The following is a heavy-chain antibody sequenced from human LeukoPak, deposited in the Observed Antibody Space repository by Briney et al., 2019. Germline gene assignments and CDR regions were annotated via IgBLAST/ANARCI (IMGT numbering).Heavy chain of an antibody. CDR2: ISYSGSP. CDR3: ARLLSYDVLTDNYDKYYMDV. Sequence: SETLSLTCTVSGGSMNNNNYYWGWIRQSPGKSLELIDSISYSGSPYYNPSLKSRVTMSVDTSKMQFALKVTSATAADTAVYYCARLLSYDVLTDNYDKYYMDVWGKGTTVIVSS. D-gene: IGHD3-9*01. V-gene: IGHV4-39*01. CDR1: GGSMNNNNYY. J-gene: IGHJ6*03.